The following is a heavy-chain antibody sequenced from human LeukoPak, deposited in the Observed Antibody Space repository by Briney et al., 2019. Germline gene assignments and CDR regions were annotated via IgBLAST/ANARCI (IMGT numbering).Heavy chain of an antibody. CDR1: GFTFSSYA. D-gene: IGHD3-3*01. Sequence: PGGSLRLSCAASGFTFSSYAMSWVRQAPGKGLEWVSAISGSGGSTYYADSVKGRFTISRDNAKNSLYLQMNSLRAEDTAVYYCARQMYYDFWSGYSTFDYWSQGTLVTVSP. J-gene: IGHJ4*02. CDR2: ISGSGGST. V-gene: IGHV3-23*01. CDR3: ARQMYYDFWSGYSTFDY.